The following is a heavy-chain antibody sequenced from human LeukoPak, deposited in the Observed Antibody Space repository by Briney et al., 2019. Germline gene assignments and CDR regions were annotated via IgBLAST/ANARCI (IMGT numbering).Heavy chain of an antibody. J-gene: IGHJ4*02. CDR3: ARWTILGVLYDH. Sequence: PGGSLRLSCAASGFTLSGYDMNWIRQAPGKGLEWLSYMSASGSVIYYADSVKGRFTISRDDAKNSLYLQINSLKTEDTAVYYCARWTILGVLYDHWGQGTLVTVSS. V-gene: IGHV3-48*03. D-gene: IGHD3-3*02. CDR1: GFTLSGYD. CDR2: MSASGSVI.